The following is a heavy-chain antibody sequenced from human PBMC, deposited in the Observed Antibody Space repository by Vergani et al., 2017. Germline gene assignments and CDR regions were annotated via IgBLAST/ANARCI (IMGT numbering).Heavy chain of an antibody. V-gene: IGHV3-9*01. CDR2: ISWNSGSI. CDR1: GFTFSSYA. D-gene: IGHD6-13*01. J-gene: IGHJ4*02. CDR3: AKDKDSSSWYLGVIDY. Sequence: EVQLLESGGGLVQPGGSLRLSCAASGFTFSSYAMSWVRQAPGKGLEWVSGISWNSGSIGYADSVKGRFTISRDNAKNSLYLQMNSLRAEDTALYYCAKDKDSSSWYLGVIDYWGQGTLVTVSS.